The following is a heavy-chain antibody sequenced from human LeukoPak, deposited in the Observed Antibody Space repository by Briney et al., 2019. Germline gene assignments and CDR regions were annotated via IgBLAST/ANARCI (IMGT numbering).Heavy chain of an antibody. D-gene: IGHD5-12*01. V-gene: IGHV3-33*06. CDR1: GFTFSSDG. CDR2: IWYDGSNK. Sequence: GGSLRLSCAASGFTFSSDGMHWVRQAPGKGLEWVAVIWYDGSNKYYADSVKGRFTISRDNSKNTLYLQMNSLRAEDTAVYYCAKDRDLDTIPGSWGQGTLVTVSS. J-gene: IGHJ5*02. CDR3: AKDRDLDTIPGS.